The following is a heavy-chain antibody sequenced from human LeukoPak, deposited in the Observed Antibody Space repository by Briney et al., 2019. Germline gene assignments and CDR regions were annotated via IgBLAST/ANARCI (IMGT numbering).Heavy chain of an antibody. CDR1: GGSISGGGYY. D-gene: IGHD6-13*01. CDR3: ARVVDTTAAGGQFDY. J-gene: IGHJ4*02. V-gene: IGHV4-31*03. Sequence: SETLSLTCYVSGGSISGGGYYWTWIRQHPGKGLEWIGYIHYSGNTHYNASLMSRVSISIDTSKNEFSLKLSAVTAADTAVYYCARVVDTTAAGGQFDYWGQGALVTVSS. CDR2: IHYSGNT.